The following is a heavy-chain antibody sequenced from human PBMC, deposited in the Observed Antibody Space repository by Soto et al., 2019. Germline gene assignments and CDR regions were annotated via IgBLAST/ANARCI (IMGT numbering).Heavy chain of an antibody. J-gene: IGHJ4*01. D-gene: IGHD3-22*01. CDR2: INQDGSEI. V-gene: IGHV3-7*03. CDR1: GFTFSTYW. Sequence: PGGSLRLSCAASGFTFSTYWMSWVRQAPGKGLEWVANINQDGSEIYIVDSVKGRFTISRDNAKNSLFLQMNSLKTEDTAVYYCTTDSYFTLKLVRFDYWGLGTLVTVSS. CDR3: TTDSYFTLKLVRFDY.